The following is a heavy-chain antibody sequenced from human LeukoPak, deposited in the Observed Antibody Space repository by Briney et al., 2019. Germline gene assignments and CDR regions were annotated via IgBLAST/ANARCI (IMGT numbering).Heavy chain of an antibody. V-gene: IGHV3-66*04. CDR1: GFTVSSNY. Sequence: GGSLRLSCAASGFTVSSNYMIWVRQAPGKGLEWVSVSGGDTYYADSVKGRFTISRDNTKNTVYLQVNSLRAEDTAVYYCARRSTVTRDVDIWGQGTMVTVSS. J-gene: IGHJ3*02. D-gene: IGHD4-17*01. CDR3: ARRSTVTRDVDI. CDR2: SGGDT.